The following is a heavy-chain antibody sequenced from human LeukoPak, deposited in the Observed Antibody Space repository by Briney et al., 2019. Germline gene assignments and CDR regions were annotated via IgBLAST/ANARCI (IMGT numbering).Heavy chain of an antibody. Sequence: ASVKVSCKASGYTFTSCGISWVGQTPGQGLEWMGWISVYNGNTNYAQKLQGRVTMTTATSTNTAYMELRSLGADDTAVYYCARHQWLYDLWGQGTLVTVSS. CDR3: ARHQWLYDL. CDR1: GYTFTSCG. V-gene: IGHV1-18*01. J-gene: IGHJ4*02. CDR2: ISVYNGNT. D-gene: IGHD6-19*01.